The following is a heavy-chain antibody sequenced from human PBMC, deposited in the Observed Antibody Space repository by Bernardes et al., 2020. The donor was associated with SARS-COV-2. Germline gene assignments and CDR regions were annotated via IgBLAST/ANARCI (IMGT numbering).Heavy chain of an antibody. CDR3: ARLDCSSTTCYFDY. CDR1: GFTLSDHY. V-gene: IGHV3-72*01. Sequence: GGSLRLFCVASGFTLSDHYTDWARQAPGKGPGWVGRMRNKADRYTTEYAASVKGRFTISRDDSKNSLYVQMNSLTTDDTAVYYCARLDCSSTTCYFDYWGQGTLVTVSS. CDR2: MRNKADRYTT. J-gene: IGHJ4*02. D-gene: IGHD2-2*01.